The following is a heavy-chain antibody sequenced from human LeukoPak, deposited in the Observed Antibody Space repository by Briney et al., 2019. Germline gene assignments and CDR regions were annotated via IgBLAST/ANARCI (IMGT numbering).Heavy chain of an antibody. J-gene: IGHJ4*02. CDR3: AKMRAASYYFDY. V-gene: IGHV3-23*01. D-gene: IGHD6-6*01. CDR2: ISGSGGST. Sequence: GGSLRLSCAASGFTFSSYTMSWVRQAPGKGLEWVSAISGSGGSTYYADSVKGRFTISRDNSKNTLYLQMNSLRAEDTAVYYCAKMRAASYYFDYWGQGTLVTVSS. CDR1: GFTFSSYT.